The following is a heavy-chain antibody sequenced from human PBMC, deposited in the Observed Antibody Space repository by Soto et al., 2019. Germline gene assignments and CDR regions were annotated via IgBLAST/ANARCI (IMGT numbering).Heavy chain of an antibody. CDR1: GFTFSSYS. CDR3: ARDSGLFRGFIPAEYFQH. D-gene: IGHD2-21*01. V-gene: IGHV3-48*02. J-gene: IGHJ1*01. Sequence: GGSLRLSCAASGFTFSSYSMNWVCQAPGKGLEWVSYISSSSSTIYYADSVKGRFTISRDNAKNSLYLQMNSLRDEDTAVYYCARDSGLFRGFIPAEYFQHWGQGTLVTVSS. CDR2: ISSSSSTI.